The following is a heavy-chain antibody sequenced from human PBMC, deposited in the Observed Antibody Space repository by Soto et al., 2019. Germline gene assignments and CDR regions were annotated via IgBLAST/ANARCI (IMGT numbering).Heavy chain of an antibody. CDR2: IKNDGSDK. CDR3: ARRELVSCGGDCYSKYFQY. D-gene: IGHD2-21*02. Sequence: EVQLVKFGEDLVQPGGSLRLSCAASEFSFSNYWRTWVRRAPGKGLEWVPNIKNDGSDKYYGASVKGRFTISRDNAKNSLYLQMDSLRAEDTAVYYCARRELVSCGGDCYSKYFQYWGQGTLVTVSS. V-gene: IGHV3-7*01. J-gene: IGHJ1*01. CDR1: EFSFSNYW.